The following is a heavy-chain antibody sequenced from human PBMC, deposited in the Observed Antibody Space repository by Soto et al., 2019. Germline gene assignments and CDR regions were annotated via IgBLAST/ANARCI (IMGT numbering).Heavy chain of an antibody. Sequence: QMQLVQSGPEVKKPGTSVKVSCKASGFTFTSSAMQWVRQARGQRLEWIGWIVVGSGNTNYAQKFQERVTITRDMSTSTAYMELSRLRSEDTAVYYCAAAVATITGEGDAFDIWGQGKIVTVSS. V-gene: IGHV1-58*02. CDR2: IVVGSGNT. CDR1: GFTFTSSA. D-gene: IGHD5-12*01. CDR3: AAAVATITGEGDAFDI. J-gene: IGHJ3*02.